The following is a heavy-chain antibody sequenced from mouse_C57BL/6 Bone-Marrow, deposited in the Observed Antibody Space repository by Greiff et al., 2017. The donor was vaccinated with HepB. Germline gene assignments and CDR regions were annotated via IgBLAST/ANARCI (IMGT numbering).Heavy chain of an antibody. CDR2: IYPGSGST. Sequence: VQLQQSGAELVKPGASVKMSCKASGYTFTSYWITWVKQRPGQGLEWIGDIYPGSGSTNYNEKFKSKATLTVDTSSSTAYMQLSSLTSEDASVYYCARDCAGLFFDYWGQGTTLTVTS. V-gene: IGHV1-55*01. D-gene: IGHD3-1*01. CDR3: ARDCAGLFFDY. CDR1: GYTFTSYW. J-gene: IGHJ2*01.